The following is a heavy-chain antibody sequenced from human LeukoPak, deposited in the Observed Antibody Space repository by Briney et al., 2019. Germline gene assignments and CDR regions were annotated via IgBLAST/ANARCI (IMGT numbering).Heavy chain of an antibody. D-gene: IGHD6-13*01. Sequence: GGSLRLSCTASGFTFGDYALNWVRQAPGKGLEWIGFIRSKAFGGITEYAASVKGRFTISRDDSKSIAYLQMNSLKTEDTAVYYCTTAGYSRYAGGQGTLVTVSS. CDR3: TTAGYSRYA. CDR2: IRSKAFGGIT. J-gene: IGHJ4*02. V-gene: IGHV3-49*04. CDR1: GFTFGDYA.